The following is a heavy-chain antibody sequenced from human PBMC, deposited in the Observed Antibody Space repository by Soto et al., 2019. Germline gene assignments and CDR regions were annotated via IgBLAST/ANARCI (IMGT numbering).Heavy chain of an antibody. CDR1: GFSVSSNY. D-gene: IGHD3-10*01. CDR2: IYSGGNT. CDR3: ARRHFYGSD. V-gene: IGHV3-66*04. J-gene: IGHJ4*02. Sequence: EVQLVESGGSLVQPGGSLRLSCAASGFSVSSNYMTWVRQAPGQGLECVSVIYSGGNTYYADSVKGRFTISRDNSKSTLYVKMNNVRAEDTAVYYCARRHFYGSDWGQGTLVTVSS.